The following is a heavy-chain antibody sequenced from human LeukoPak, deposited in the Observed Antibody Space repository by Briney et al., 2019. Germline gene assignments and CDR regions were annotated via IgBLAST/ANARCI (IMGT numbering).Heavy chain of an antibody. V-gene: IGHV4-34*01. CDR1: GGSFSGYY. CDR3: ARGTRFLEWLSLKPPHYFDY. Sequence: SETLSLTCAVYGGSFSGYYWSWIRQPPGKGLEWIGEINHSGSTNYNPSLKSRVTISVDTSKNQFSLKLSSVTAADTAVYYCARGTRFLEWLSLKPPHYFDYWGQGALVNVSS. J-gene: IGHJ4*02. D-gene: IGHD3-3*01. CDR2: INHSGST.